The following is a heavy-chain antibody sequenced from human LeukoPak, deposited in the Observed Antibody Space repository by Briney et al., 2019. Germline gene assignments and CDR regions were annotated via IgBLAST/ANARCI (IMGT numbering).Heavy chain of an antibody. CDR3: ARLPYGSGTSYKRGYYFDY. D-gene: IGHD3-10*01. J-gene: IGHJ4*02. Sequence: GGSLQISCKGSGYSFTNYWIGWVRQLPGKGLEWVGIIYPGDSDTRYSPSFQGQVSISADKSISTAYLQWSSLKASDTAMYYCARLPYGSGTSYKRGYYFDYWGQGTLVTVSS. CDR2: IYPGDSDT. V-gene: IGHV5-51*01. CDR1: GYSFTNYW.